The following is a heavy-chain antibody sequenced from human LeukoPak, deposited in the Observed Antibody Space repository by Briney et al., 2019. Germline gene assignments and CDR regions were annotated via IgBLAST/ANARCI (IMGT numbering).Heavy chain of an antibody. J-gene: IGHJ4*02. V-gene: IGHV4-39*01. CDR2: IYYSGGA. CDR3: ARHGYYYASGPLFDY. D-gene: IGHD3-10*01. Sequence: SGTLSLTCTVSNDSISTTTYYWGWIRQSPGQGLEWIGTIYYSGGAYYNPSLKSRVTISVDTSKNQFSLKLSSVTATDTALYYCARHGYYYASGPLFDYWGRGTLVTVSS. CDR1: NDSISTTTYY.